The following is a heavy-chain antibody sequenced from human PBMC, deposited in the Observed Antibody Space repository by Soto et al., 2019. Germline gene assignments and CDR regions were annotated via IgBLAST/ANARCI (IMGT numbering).Heavy chain of an antibody. Sequence: PSETLSLTCTVSGGSISSYYWSWIRQPPGKGLEWIGYIYYSGSTNYNPSLKSRVTISVDTSKNQFSLKLSSVTAADTAVYYCARAAMATEVLDYWGQGTLVTVSS. CDR2: IYYSGST. D-gene: IGHD5-12*01. CDR1: GGSISSYY. CDR3: ARAAMATEVLDY. J-gene: IGHJ4*02. V-gene: IGHV4-59*01.